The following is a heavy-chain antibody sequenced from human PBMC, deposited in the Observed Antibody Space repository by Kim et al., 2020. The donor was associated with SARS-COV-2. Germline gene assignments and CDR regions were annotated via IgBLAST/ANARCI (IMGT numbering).Heavy chain of an antibody. J-gene: IGHJ1*01. Sequence: GGSLRLSCAASGFTFQDFVITWVRQAPGKGLEWVSSITGGGDNIFYADSVKGRFFISRDNAKNSVHLELNSLGAEDTALYYCVRWLDGRGSIFHFWGQGTPVTVSS. CDR3: VRWLDGRGSIFHF. CDR1: GFTFQDFV. D-gene: IGHD3-9*01. V-gene: IGHV3-21*06. CDR2: ITGGGDNI.